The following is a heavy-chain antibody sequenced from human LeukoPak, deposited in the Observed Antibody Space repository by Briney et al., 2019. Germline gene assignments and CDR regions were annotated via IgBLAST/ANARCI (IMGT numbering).Heavy chain of an antibody. V-gene: IGHV3-7*04. CDR1: GFTFSSYW. CDR3: ARDPITYYYGSGSGTTDYFDY. Sequence: GGSLRLSCAASGFTFSSYWMSWVRQAPGKGLEWVANIKQDGSEKYYVDSVKGRFTISRDNAKNSLYLQMNSLRAEDTAVYYCARDPITYYYGSGSGTTDYFDYWGQGTLVTVSS. J-gene: IGHJ4*02. D-gene: IGHD3-10*01. CDR2: IKQDGSEK.